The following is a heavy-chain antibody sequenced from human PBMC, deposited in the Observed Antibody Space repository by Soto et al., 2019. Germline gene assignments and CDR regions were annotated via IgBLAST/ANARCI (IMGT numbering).Heavy chain of an antibody. CDR1: GFTFSSYS. Sequence: EVQLVESGGGLVKPGGSLRLSCAASGFTFSSYSMNWVRQAPGKGLEWVSSISSSSSYIYYADSVKGRFTISRDNAKNSLYLQMNSLRAEDTAVYYCARDGTLIAAAGQWGQGTLVTVSS. J-gene: IGHJ4*02. V-gene: IGHV3-21*01. D-gene: IGHD6-13*01. CDR2: ISSSSSYI. CDR3: ARDGTLIAAAGQ.